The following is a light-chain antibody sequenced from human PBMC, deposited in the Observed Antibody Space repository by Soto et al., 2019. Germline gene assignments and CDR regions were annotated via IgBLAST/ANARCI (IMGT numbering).Light chain of an antibody. CDR3: QSWGPGIVV. V-gene: IGLV4-69*01. CDR1: SGHSTYA. J-gene: IGLJ2*01. Sequence: QPVLTQSPSASASLGASVKLTCTLSSGHSTYAIAWHQQQPETGPRYLMRVNNDGSHNRGDGIPERFSGSGSGSERSLTMSSRRAEDEGDYYCQSWGPGIVVFGGGTKRTVL. CDR2: VNNDGSH.